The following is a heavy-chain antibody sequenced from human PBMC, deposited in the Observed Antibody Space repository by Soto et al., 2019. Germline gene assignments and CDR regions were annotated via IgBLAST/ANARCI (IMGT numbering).Heavy chain of an antibody. CDR1: GDSLGNYY. CDR2: VSSSGNT. D-gene: IGHD3-9*01. CDR3: ARAECEILTGSYAFDV. Sequence: WETLSLTCTVSGDSLGNYYWSWFRQPAGKGLEWIGRVSSSGNTNANPTLNSRATMSIDTSKNQFYLKLRSVTAADTAVYYGARAECEILTGSYAFDVWGQGTMVTVSS. J-gene: IGHJ6*02. V-gene: IGHV4-4*07.